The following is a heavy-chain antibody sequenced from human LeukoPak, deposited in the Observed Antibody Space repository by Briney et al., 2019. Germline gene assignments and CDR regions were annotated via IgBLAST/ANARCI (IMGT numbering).Heavy chain of an antibody. CDR1: GDTVSSKRAA. CDR2: TFYRSKWNN. V-gene: IGHV6-1*01. D-gene: IGHD2-8*02. Sequence: SQTLSLTCAISGDTVSSKRAAWNWIRQSPLRGLEWLGRTFYRSKWNNDYAVSVKGRITIKPDTSKNQFSPRLNSVTPEDTAVYYCANLRTGTSDVFDIWGQGTMVTVSS. CDR3: ANLRTGTSDVFDI. J-gene: IGHJ3*02.